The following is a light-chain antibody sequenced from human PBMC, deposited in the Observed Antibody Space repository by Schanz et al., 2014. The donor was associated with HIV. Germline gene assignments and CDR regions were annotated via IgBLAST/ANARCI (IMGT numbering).Light chain of an antibody. J-gene: IGKJ1*01. CDR3: QQYNNWPRT. Sequence: EIVLTQSPATLSVSPGERATLSCRASQSVRINLAWYQQKPGQSPRLLIYGASTRATDIPARFSGSGSGTEFTLTISSLQSEDFAVYYCQQYNNWPRTFGQGTKVEIK. V-gene: IGKV3-15*01. CDR1: QSVRIN. CDR2: GAS.